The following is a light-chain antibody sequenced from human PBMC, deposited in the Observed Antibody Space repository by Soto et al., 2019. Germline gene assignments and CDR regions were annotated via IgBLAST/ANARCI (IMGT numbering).Light chain of an antibody. Sequence: EIVLTQSPDTLSLSPGERATLSCRASESISSTYLAWYQQTPGQAPRLLIFGASSRATGIPDRFSGSGSGTDFTLTISRLEPEDFAVYYCQQYGISPWTFGQGTKVDIK. CDR3: QQYGISPWT. CDR2: GAS. V-gene: IGKV3-20*01. J-gene: IGKJ1*01. CDR1: ESISSTY.